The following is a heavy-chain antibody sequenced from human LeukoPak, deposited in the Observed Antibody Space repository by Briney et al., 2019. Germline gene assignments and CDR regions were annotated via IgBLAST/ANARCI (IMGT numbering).Heavy chain of an antibody. J-gene: IGHJ4*02. V-gene: IGHV4-30-4*01. CDR2: IYYSGST. CDR3: ARDRVSSWSLDY. D-gene: IGHD6-13*01. Sequence: PSQTLSLTCTVSGGSISSGDYYWSWIRQPPGTDLEWIGYIYYSGSTYYNPSLKSRVTISADTSKNQFSLKLSSVTAADTAVYYCARDRVSSWSLDYWGQGTLVTVFS. CDR1: GGSISSGDYY.